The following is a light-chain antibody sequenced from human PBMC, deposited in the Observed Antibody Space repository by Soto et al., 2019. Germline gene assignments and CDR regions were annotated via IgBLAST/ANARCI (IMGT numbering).Light chain of an antibody. CDR1: SANIGSNT. CDR2: GQN. V-gene: IGLV1-44*01. Sequence: QSVLTQPPSASGTPGQRVTLSCSGSSANIGSNTVNWYQQLPGTAPKLIMYGQNQRPSGVPELFSGSKSGTSAALSISGLQSEDEADYYCEVWDDSLDGRVFGGGTKLTVL. CDR3: EVWDDSLDGRV. J-gene: IGLJ2*01.